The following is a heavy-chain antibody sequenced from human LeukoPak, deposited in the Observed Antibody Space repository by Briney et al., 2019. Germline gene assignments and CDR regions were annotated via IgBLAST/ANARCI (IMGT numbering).Heavy chain of an antibody. CDR1: GYTFTSYA. J-gene: IGHJ4*02. D-gene: IGHD3-10*01. V-gene: IGHV7-4-1*02. CDR3: ARDFWLGELLSEPFDY. Sequence: ASVKVSCKASGYTFTSYAMNWVRQAPGQGLEWMGWINTNTGNPTYAQGFTGRFVFSLDTSVSTAYLQISSLKAEDTAVYYCARDFWLGELLSEPFDYWGQGTLVTVSS. CDR2: INTNTGNP.